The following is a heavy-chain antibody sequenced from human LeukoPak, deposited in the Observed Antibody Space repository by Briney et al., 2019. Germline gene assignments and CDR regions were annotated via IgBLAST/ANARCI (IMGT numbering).Heavy chain of an antibody. CDR3: ARDPRRDTYYYYGMDV. Sequence: GGSLRLSCAASGFTVSSNYMSWVRQAPGKGLEWVSVIYSGGSTYHADSVKGRFTISRDNSKNTLYLQMNSLRAEDTAVYYCARDPRRDTYYYYGMDVWGQGTTVTVSS. CDR1: GFTVSSNY. J-gene: IGHJ6*02. CDR2: IYSGGST. D-gene: IGHD5-18*01. V-gene: IGHV3-66*02.